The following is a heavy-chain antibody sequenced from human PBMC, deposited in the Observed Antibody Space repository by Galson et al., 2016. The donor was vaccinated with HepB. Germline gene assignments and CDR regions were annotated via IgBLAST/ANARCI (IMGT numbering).Heavy chain of an antibody. CDR1: GFIFNTHA. J-gene: IGHJ4*02. CDR2: INSNAEST. V-gene: IGHV3-23*01. CDR3: VKGSGKYFVGGT. D-gene: IGHD3-10*01. Sequence: SLRLSCAASGFIFNTHAMSWVRQAPGKGLEWVSTINSNAESTYYVDSVTGRFTISRDNSKSTLYLEMDGLRAEDTAIYYCVKGSGKYFVGGTWGQGTLVTVSS.